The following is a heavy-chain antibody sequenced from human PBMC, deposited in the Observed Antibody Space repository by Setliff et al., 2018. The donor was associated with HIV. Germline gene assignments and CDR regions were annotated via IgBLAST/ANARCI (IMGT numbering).Heavy chain of an antibody. CDR1: GGSIRTGAYY. CDR2: RYYRGTT. V-gene: IGHV4-39*01. CDR3: ARGVLITKRVTQTGGYYYYTDV. D-gene: IGHD2-21*02. J-gene: IGHJ6*03. Sequence: PSETLSLTCTVSGGSIRTGAYYWGWIRQPPGKGPEWIGSRYYRGTTYYNPSLKSRVTISTGTSNNQFSLTLSSVTAAETAVYYCARGVLITKRVTQTGGYYYYTDVWGQGILVTVSS.